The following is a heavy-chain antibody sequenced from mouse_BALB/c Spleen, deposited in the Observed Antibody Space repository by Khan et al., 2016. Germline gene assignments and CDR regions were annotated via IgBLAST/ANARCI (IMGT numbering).Heavy chain of an antibody. Sequence: EVKLEVSGGGLVQPGGSMKLSCAASGFTFSDAWMDWVRQSPEKGLEWVAEISSKTNNHATYYAESVKGRFTISRDDSKSSVYLQMNSLRAEDTGIYYCRSVYFYYWGQGTTLTVSS. J-gene: IGHJ2*01. CDR3: RSVYFYY. V-gene: IGHV6-6*01. CDR2: ISSKTNNHAT. CDR1: GFTFSDAW.